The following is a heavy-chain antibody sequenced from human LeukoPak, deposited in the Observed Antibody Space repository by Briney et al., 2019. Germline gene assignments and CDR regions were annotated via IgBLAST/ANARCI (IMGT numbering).Heavy chain of an antibody. Sequence: PGGSLRLSCADSGFTFSSHWMHWVRQAPGKGLVWVSRIKYDASSTSYADSVKVRFTISRDNAKNTLYLQMNSLRAEDTAVYYCARGATYAYYQDYWGQGTLVTVSS. CDR3: ARGATYAYYQDY. D-gene: IGHD1-26*01. J-gene: IGHJ4*02. CDR2: IKYDASST. V-gene: IGHV3-74*01. CDR1: GFTFSSHW.